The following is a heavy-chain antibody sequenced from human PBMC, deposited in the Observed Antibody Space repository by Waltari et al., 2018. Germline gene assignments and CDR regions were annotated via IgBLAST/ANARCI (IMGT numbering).Heavy chain of an antibody. CDR2: IYGSRGNT. J-gene: IGHJ4*02. V-gene: IGHV4-39*07. D-gene: IGHD1-26*01. CDR3: ARHFYSGTYSPPPGFDY. Sequence: QVQLQESGPGLVTPSETLSLTCAVSGGSLRSYWWGWIRQPPGKGLEWIGSIYGSRGNTEYNPSLKSRATISRDTSKNQFSLKLSSVTAADTAVYYCARHFYSGTYSPPPGFDYWGQGVLVTVSS. CDR1: GGSLRSYW.